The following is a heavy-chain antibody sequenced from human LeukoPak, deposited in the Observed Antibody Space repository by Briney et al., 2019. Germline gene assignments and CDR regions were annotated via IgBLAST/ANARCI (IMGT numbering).Heavy chain of an antibody. CDR3: ARASGYGDYENRFDP. Sequence: SETLSLTCTVSGGSISSGGYYWSWIRQHPGKGLEWIGYIYYSGSSYYNPSLKSRITISVDTSKNQFSLNLNSVTAADTAVYYCARASGYGDYENRFDPWGQGTLVTVSS. V-gene: IGHV4-31*03. D-gene: IGHD4-17*01. CDR1: GGSISSGGYY. J-gene: IGHJ5*02. CDR2: IYYSGSS.